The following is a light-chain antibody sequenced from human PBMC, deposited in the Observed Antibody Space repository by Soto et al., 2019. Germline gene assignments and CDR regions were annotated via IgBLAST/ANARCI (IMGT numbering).Light chain of an antibody. CDR3: QQYGSSGT. CDR2: GAS. CDR1: QSVSNNY. Sequence: EIVFTQSPVTLSLSPGERATLSCRASQSVSNNYLAWYQQKPGQAPRPLIYGASNRATGIPDRFSGSGSGTDFTLTISRLEPEDFAVYYCQQYGSSGTFGQGTKVDIK. J-gene: IGKJ1*01. V-gene: IGKV3-20*01.